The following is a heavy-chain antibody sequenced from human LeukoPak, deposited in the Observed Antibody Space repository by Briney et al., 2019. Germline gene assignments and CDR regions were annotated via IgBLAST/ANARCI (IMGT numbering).Heavy chain of an antibody. CDR2: INHSGST. V-gene: IGHV4-34*01. Sequence: SETLSLTCAVYGGSFSGYYWSWIRQPPGKGLEWIGEINHSGSTNYNPSLKSRVTISVDTSKNQFSLKLSSVTAADTAVYYCARHNYYDSSGYYLYYYYYYYMDVWGKGTTVTISS. J-gene: IGHJ6*03. D-gene: IGHD3-22*01. CDR1: GGSFSGYY. CDR3: ARHNYYDSSGYYLYYYYYYYMDV.